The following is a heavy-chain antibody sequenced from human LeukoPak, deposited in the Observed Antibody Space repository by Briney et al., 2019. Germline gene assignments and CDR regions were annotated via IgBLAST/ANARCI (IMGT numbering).Heavy chain of an antibody. J-gene: IGHJ6*03. Sequence: PGGSLRLSCAASGFTFNNYWMGWVRQAPGKGLEWVANMKEDGSEKNYVDSVKGRFTISRDNAKNSLYLQMSSLRAADTAVYYCARVMAASVWRSYGSYYYYYYMDVWGKGTTVTVSS. CDR2: MKEDGSEK. CDR3: ARVMAASVWRSYGSYYYYYYMDV. V-gene: IGHV3-7*01. D-gene: IGHD3-16*01. CDR1: GFTFNNYW.